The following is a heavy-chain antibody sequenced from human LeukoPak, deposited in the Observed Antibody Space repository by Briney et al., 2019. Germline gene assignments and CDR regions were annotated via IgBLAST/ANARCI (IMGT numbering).Heavy chain of an antibody. CDR3: ARGPYAYTSSATLGSYNWFDP. CDR2: IYPGDSHT. CDR1: GYSFPNYW. J-gene: IGHJ5*02. Sequence: GESLQISCKGSGYSFPNYWIGWVRQMPGKGLEWMGIIYPGDSHTRYSPSFQDQVTISVDKSISTAYLQWSSLKASDTAMYYCARGPYAYTSSATLGSYNWFDPWGQGSLVTVSS. V-gene: IGHV5-51*01. D-gene: IGHD2-2*02.